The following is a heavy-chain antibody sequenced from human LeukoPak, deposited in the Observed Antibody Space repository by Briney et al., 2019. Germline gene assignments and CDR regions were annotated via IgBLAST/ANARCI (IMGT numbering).Heavy chain of an antibody. CDR1: GLTFSDYY. CDR3: ARDYIS. D-gene: IGHD3-10*01. V-gene: IGHV3-66*01. Sequence: GGSLRLSCAASGLTFSDYYMSWVRQAPGKGLEWVSVIYSGGSTYYADSVKGRFTISRDNSKNTLYLQMNSLRAEDTAVYYCARDYISWGQGTLVTVSS. J-gene: IGHJ4*02. CDR2: IYSGGST.